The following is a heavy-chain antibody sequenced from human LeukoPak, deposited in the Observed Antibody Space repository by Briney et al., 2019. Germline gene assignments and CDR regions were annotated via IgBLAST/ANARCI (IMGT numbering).Heavy chain of an antibody. D-gene: IGHD4-17*01. V-gene: IGHV3-23*01. CDR3: VKDKWTGHGDFSWGSFDL. Sequence: GGCLSLSCVAAGFTFSNYAMTWVRQGPGKGRGWVSGVSGSGGRPIYIGSVRGRFTISRDKSKNTLDLQMNSLRAHDTAIYYCVKDKWTGHGDFSWGSFDLWGRGTLVTVSS. J-gene: IGHJ2*01. CDR2: VSGSGGRP. CDR1: GFTFSNYA.